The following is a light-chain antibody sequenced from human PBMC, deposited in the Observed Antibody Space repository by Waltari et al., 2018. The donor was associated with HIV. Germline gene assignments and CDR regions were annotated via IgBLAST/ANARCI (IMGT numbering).Light chain of an antibody. V-gene: IGKV1-8*01. CDR1: QSLRSY. Sequence: AIRMTQSPSSFSASTGDRVTITCRACQSLRSYLAWYQQKPGKAPKLLIYTASTLQSGVPSRFSGSGSGTDFTLTISGLQPEDSATYYCQQYNNYPLTFGGGTKVEIK. CDR2: TAS. CDR3: QQYNNYPLT. J-gene: IGKJ4*01.